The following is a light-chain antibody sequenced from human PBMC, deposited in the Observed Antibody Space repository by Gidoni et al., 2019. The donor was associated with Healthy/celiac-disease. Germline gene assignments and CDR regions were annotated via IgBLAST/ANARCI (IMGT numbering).Light chain of an antibody. V-gene: IGKV1-33*01. CDR1: QDISNY. CDR2: DAS. Sequence: DTQLTQSPSSLSASVGDRVTITCQASQDISNYLNWYQQKPGKAPKLLIYDASNLETGVPSRFSGSGSETDFTFTTSSLQPEDIATYYCQQYDNLPFTFGPGTKVDIK. CDR3: QQYDNLPFT. J-gene: IGKJ3*01.